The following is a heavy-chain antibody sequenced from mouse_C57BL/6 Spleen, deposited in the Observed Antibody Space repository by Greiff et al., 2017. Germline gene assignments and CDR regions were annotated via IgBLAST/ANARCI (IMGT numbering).Heavy chain of an antibody. Sequence: GGGLVQPKGSLKLSCAASGFSFNTYAMNWVRQAPGKGLEWVARIRSKSNNYATYYADSVKDRFTISRDDSESMLYLQMNNLKTEDTAMYYCVRHAYYDYDGYAMDYWGQGTSVTVSS. CDR3: VRHAYYDYDGYAMDY. J-gene: IGHJ4*01. CDR1: GFSFNTYA. D-gene: IGHD2-4*01. CDR2: IRSKSNNYAT. V-gene: IGHV10-1*01.